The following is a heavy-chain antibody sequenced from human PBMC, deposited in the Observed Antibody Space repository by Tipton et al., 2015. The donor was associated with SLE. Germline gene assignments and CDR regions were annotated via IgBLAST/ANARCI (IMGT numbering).Heavy chain of an antibody. V-gene: IGHV5-51*03. CDR2: IYPGDSDT. Sequence: QLVQSGAEVKKPGESLKISCKGSGYSFTSYWIGWVRQMPGKGLEWMGIIYPGDSDTRYSPSFQGQVTISADKSISTAYLQWSSLKASDTAMYYCARRRDSLSSWYWFFDYWGQGTLVTVSS. D-gene: IGHD6-13*01. CDR3: ARRRDSLSSWYWFFDY. CDR1: GYSFTSYW. J-gene: IGHJ4*02.